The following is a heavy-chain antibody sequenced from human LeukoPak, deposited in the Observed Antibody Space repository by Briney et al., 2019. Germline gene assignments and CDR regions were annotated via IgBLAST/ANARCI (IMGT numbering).Heavy chain of an antibody. Sequence: GGSLRLSCAASGFTFSSYGMHWVRQAPGKGLEWVAFIRYDGSNKYYADSVKGRFTISRDSSKNTLYLQMNSLRAEDTAVYYCAKEGYDSSGLDYWGQGTLVTVSS. CDR2: IRYDGSNK. CDR3: AKEGYDSSGLDY. D-gene: IGHD3-22*01. J-gene: IGHJ4*02. V-gene: IGHV3-30*02. CDR1: GFTFSSYG.